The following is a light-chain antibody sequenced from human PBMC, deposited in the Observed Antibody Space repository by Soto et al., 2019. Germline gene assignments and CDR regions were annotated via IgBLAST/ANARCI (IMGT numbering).Light chain of an antibody. CDR1: SSDVGGYNY. Sequence: QSALTQPASVSGSPAQSITISCTGTSSDVGGYNYVSWYQQYPGKAPKLMIYEVSNRPSGVSNRFSGSKSGNTASLTISGLQAEDEADYYCSSYTSSSTLVFGTGTKLTVL. J-gene: IGLJ1*01. CDR2: EVS. V-gene: IGLV2-14*01. CDR3: SSYTSSSTLV.